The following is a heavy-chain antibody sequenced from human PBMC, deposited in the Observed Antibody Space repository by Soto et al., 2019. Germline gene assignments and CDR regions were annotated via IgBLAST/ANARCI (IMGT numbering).Heavy chain of an antibody. V-gene: IGHV6-1*01. CDR3: ARVQFDCSGGSCNQGFDY. CDR2: TYYRSKWYN. CDR1: GDSVSSNSAA. J-gene: IGHJ4*02. Sequence: PSQTLSLTCAISGDSVSSNSAAWNWIRQSPSRGLEWLGRTYYRSKWYNDYAVSVKSRITINPDTSKNQFSLQLNSVTPEDTAVFYCARVQFDCSGGSCNQGFDYWGQGTLVTVSS. D-gene: IGHD2-15*01.